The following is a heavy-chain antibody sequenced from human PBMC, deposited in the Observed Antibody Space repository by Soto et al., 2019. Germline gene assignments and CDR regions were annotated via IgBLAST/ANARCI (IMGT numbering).Heavy chain of an antibody. D-gene: IGHD2-2*01. J-gene: IGHJ6*02. V-gene: IGHV3-21*01. CDR1: GFTFSSYS. CDR3: ARDRKIVCSSTSCPDYYYYYGMDV. CDR2: ISSSSSYI. Sequence: PGGSLRLSCAASGFTFSSYSMNWVRQAPGKGLEWVSSISSSSSYIYYADSVKGRFTISRDNAKNSLYLQMNSLRAEDTAVYYCARDRKIVCSSTSCPDYYYYYGMDVWGQGTTVTVSS.